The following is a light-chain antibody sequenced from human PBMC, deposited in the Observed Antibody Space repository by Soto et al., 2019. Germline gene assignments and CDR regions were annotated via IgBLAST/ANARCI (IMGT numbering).Light chain of an antibody. CDR3: CSYADGSTYV. CDR2: EGS. CDR1: SSDLGSRNL. V-gene: IGLV2-23*01. Sequence: QSALTQPASVSGSPGQSMTISCTGTSSDLGSRNLVSWYQQHPGKAPKLMIYEGSKRPSGVSNRFSGTKSGNTASLTISGLQAEDEADYYCCSYADGSTYVFGTGTKLTVL. J-gene: IGLJ1*01.